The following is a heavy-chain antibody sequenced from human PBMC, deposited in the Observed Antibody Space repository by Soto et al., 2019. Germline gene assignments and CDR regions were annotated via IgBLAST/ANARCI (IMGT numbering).Heavy chain of an antibody. V-gene: IGHV4-34*01. CDR1: GGSFSGCY. Sequence: SETLSLTCAVYGGSFSGCYWSWIRQPPGKGLEWIGEINHSGSTNYNPSLKSRVTISVDTSKNQFSLKLSSVTAADTAVYYCALSNPTYYYYGMDVWGQGTTVTVSS. D-gene: IGHD1-1*01. CDR3: ALSNPTYYYYGMDV. J-gene: IGHJ6*02. CDR2: INHSGST.